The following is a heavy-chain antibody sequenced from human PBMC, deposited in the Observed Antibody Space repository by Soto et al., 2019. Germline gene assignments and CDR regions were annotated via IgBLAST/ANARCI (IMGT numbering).Heavy chain of an antibody. CDR2: IWYDGSNK. CDR3: ARVAATGILDY. CDR1: GFTFSSYG. Sequence: GGSLRLSCAASGFTFSSYGMHWVRQAPGKGLEWVAVIWYDGSNKYYADSVKGRLTISRDNSKNTLYLQMNSLRAEDTAVYYCARVAATGILDYWGQGTLVTVSS. J-gene: IGHJ4*02. V-gene: IGHV3-33*08. D-gene: IGHD6-25*01.